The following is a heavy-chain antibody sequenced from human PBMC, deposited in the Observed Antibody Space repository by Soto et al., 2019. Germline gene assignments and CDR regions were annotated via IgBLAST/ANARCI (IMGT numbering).Heavy chain of an antibody. CDR3: AGDGGITIPSSAFDI. Sequence: QVQLVESGGGVVQPGRSLRLSCAASGFTFSSYGMHWVRQAPGKGLEWVAVIWYDGSNKYYADSVKGRFTISRDNSKNTLYLQMNSLRAEDTAVYYCAGDGGITIPSSAFDIWGQGTMVTVSS. CDR1: GFTFSSYG. J-gene: IGHJ3*02. D-gene: IGHD2-21*01. CDR2: IWYDGSNK. V-gene: IGHV3-33*01.